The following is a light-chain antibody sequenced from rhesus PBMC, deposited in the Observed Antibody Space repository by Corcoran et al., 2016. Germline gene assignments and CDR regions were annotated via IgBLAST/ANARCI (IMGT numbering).Light chain of an antibody. CDR3: QQGNSNPLT. Sequence: DIQMSQSPSSLSASVGDRVTITCRASQGISSYLNWYQQKPGKAPKLLIYYANSLASGVPSRFSGSGSGKEFTLTLSSLQPEDFATYYCQQGNSNPLTFGGGTKVELK. J-gene: IGKJ4*01. V-gene: IGKV1-32*02. CDR1: QGISSY. CDR2: YAN.